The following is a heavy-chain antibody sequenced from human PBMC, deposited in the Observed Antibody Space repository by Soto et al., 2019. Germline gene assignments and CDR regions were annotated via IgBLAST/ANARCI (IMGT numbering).Heavy chain of an antibody. D-gene: IGHD5-18*01. CDR1: GFTFDDYG. CDR2: INWNGGST. J-gene: IGHJ4*02. V-gene: IGHV3-20*01. CDR3: ARGLGIRPGKPFDY. Sequence: PGGSLRLSCAASGFTFDDYGMSWVRQAPGKGLEWVSGINWNGGSTGYADSVKGRFTISRDNAKNSLYLQMNSLRAEDTALYHCARGLGIRPGKPFDYWGQGTLVTVSS.